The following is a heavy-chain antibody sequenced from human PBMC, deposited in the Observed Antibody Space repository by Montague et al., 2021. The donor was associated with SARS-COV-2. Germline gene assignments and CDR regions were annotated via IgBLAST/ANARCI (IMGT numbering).Heavy chain of an antibody. J-gene: IGHJ4*02. D-gene: IGHD4-23*01. CDR1: GGSLSGFY. CDR2: ITHGGST. Sequence: SETLSLTCAVYGGSLSGFYWTWIRQAPGKGLEWVGEITHGGSTSYSPALKSRLTISLDTSKNQFSLKLDSVTAADTATYYCARSHDYRGNDYFDSCGQGALVIVSS. CDR3: ARSHDYRGNDYFDS. V-gene: IGHV4-34*01.